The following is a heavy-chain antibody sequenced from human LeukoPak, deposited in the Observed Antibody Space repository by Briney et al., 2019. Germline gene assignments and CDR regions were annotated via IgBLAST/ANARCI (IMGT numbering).Heavy chain of an antibody. Sequence: PGRSLRLSCVASGFTFCDYPMHWVRHVPGKGLEWVSGINWNGGSIGYADSVKGRFTISRDNAKNSLYLQMSSLRAEDTALYYCAKDGRFSGSPYFYYMDVWGKGTTITVS. V-gene: IGHV3-9*01. D-gene: IGHD1-26*01. J-gene: IGHJ6*03. CDR1: GFTFCDYP. CDR2: INWNGGSI. CDR3: AKDGRFSGSPYFYYMDV.